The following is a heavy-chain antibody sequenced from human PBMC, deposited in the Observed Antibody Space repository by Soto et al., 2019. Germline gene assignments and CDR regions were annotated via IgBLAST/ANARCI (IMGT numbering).Heavy chain of an antibody. CDR1: GGTFSSYD. Sequence: SVKVSCKASGGTFSSYDISWVRQAPGQGLEWMGGIIPLFDATKYAQKFQGRVTITADKSTGTAYMELSSLRSEDTAMYYCARDRSSSWYNGTFYFDSWGQGTLVTVSS. CDR3: ARDRSSSWYNGTFYFDS. CDR2: IIPLFDAT. D-gene: IGHD6-19*01. V-gene: IGHV1-69*06. J-gene: IGHJ4*02.